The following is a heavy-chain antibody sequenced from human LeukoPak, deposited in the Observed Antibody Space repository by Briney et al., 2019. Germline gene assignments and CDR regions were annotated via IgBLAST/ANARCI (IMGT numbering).Heavy chain of an antibody. CDR3: ARDKGYCSSTSCYAPFDY. D-gene: IGHD2-2*01. CDR2: ISSGSEII. Sequence: PGGSLRLSCAASGFAFSTYNMNWVRQAPGKGLEWVSFISSGSEIIYYADSVKGRFTVSRDNAKNSLYLQMNSLRAEDTAVYYCARDKGYCSSTSCYAPFDYWGQGTLVTVSS. J-gene: IGHJ4*02. V-gene: IGHV3-48*01. CDR1: GFAFSTYN.